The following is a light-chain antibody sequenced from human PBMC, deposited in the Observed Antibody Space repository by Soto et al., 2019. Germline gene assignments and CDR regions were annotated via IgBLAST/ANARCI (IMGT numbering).Light chain of an antibody. CDR2: EGS. J-gene: IGLJ2*01. CDR3: CSYSGSSTLL. CDR1: SRDVATYNL. Sequence: QSVLTQPASVSGSPGQSIAISCTGTSRDVATYNLVSWYQQQPGKVPKLIIYEGSERPSGVSNRFSGSKSGNTASLTISGLQAEDEADYYCCSYSGSSTLLFGGGTKLTVL. V-gene: IGLV2-23*01.